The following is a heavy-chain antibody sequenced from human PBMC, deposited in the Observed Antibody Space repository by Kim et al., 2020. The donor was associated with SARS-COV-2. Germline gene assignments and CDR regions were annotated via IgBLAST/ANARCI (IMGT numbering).Heavy chain of an antibody. V-gene: IGHV3-30*04. CDR1: GFTFSSFA. D-gene: IGHD3-16*01. CDR2: ISHDGSNE. J-gene: IGHJ3*01. Sequence: GGSLRLSCVASGFTFSSFAMHWVRQVPGKGLEWVAFISHDGSNEYYTDSVKGRLTISRDDSKNTLYLQMNSLKPEDTAVYYCARDDYAAAVASWDLRNDGFDVWGQGTLVTVSS. CDR3: ARDDYAAAVASWDLRNDGFDV.